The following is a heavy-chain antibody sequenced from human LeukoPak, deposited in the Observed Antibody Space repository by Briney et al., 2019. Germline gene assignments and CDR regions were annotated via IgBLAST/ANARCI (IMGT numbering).Heavy chain of an antibody. CDR2: ISGSGGST. J-gene: IGHJ4*02. V-gene: IGHV3-23*01. CDR1: GFTFSSYG. Sequence: GGSLRLSCAASGFTFSSYGMSWVRQAPGKGLEWVSAISGSGGSTYYADSVKGRFTISRDNAKNSLYLQMNSLRAEDTAVYYCARDWQFDYWGQGTLVTVSS. CDR3: ARDWQFDY.